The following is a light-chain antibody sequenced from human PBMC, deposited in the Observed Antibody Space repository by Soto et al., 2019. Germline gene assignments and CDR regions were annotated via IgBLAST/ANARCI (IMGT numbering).Light chain of an antibody. Sequence: QSVLTQPPSVSGAPGQRVTIPCTGSGSNIGVGYEVHWYQQLPGTAPKLLIYAHTNRPSGVPDRFFGSKSDTSASLAITGLRSEDEAHYYCAVWDNSMTAWVFGGGTKLTVL. J-gene: IGLJ3*02. CDR2: AHT. V-gene: IGLV1-40*01. CDR1: GSNIGVGYE. CDR3: AVWDNSMTAWV.